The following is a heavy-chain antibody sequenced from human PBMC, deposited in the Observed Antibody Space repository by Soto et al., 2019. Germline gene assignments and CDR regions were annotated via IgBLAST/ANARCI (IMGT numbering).Heavy chain of an antibody. V-gene: IGHV3-23*01. J-gene: IGHJ4*02. Sequence: EVQVSESGGGLVQPGGSLRLSCATSGFTFSHYPMNWVRQAPGKGLEWVSGISAGGDRTYYADSVKGRFTIFRDNSKNSVSLQMNSLRLEDTAVYYCARRVWGQGTLVTVSS. CDR3: ARRV. CDR2: ISAGGDRT. CDR1: GFTFSHYP.